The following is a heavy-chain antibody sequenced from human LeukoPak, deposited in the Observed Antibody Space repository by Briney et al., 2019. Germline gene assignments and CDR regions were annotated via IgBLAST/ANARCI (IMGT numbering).Heavy chain of an antibody. CDR2: MNPSGST. CDR3: ARGRQDVTMIVVVMTAVSYYLDV. Sequence: SEALSLTCAVYGGSFSGYYWTWIRQTPEKGLEWIGEMNPSGSTSYNPSLKSRVTISVDTSKNQFSLKLSSVTAADTAVYYCARGRQDVTMIVVVMTAVSYYLDVWGKGTTVTVS. V-gene: IGHV4-34*01. CDR1: GGSFSGYY. D-gene: IGHD3-22*01. J-gene: IGHJ6*03.